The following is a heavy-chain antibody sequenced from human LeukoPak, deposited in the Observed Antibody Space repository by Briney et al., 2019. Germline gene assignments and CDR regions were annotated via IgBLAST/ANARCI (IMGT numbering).Heavy chain of an antibody. J-gene: IGHJ3*02. D-gene: IGHD5-18*01. CDR3: ARDSGLSGYSYGQPFDI. CDR1: GYTFTSYG. V-gene: IGHV1-18*04. CDR2: ISAYNGNT. Sequence: SVTVSCKASGYTFTSYGISWVRQAPGQGLEWMGWISAYNGNTNYAQKLQGRVTMTTDTSTSTAYMELRSLRSDDTAVYYCARDSGLSGYSYGQPFDIWGQGTMVTVSS.